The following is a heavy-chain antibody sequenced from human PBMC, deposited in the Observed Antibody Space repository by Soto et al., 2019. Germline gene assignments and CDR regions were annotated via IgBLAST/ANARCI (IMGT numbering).Heavy chain of an antibody. CDR2: IYHSGST. CDR1: GGSISSGGYS. J-gene: IGHJ4*02. Sequence: QLQLQESGSGLVKPSQTLSLTCAVSGGSISSGGYSWSWIRQPPGKGLEWIGYIYHSGSTYYNPSLKSRVTISVDRSKNQFPLKLSSVPAADTAVYSCARGERGYSYGYDYWGQGTLVPVSS. CDR3: ARGERGYSYGYDY. D-gene: IGHD5-18*01. V-gene: IGHV4-30-2*01.